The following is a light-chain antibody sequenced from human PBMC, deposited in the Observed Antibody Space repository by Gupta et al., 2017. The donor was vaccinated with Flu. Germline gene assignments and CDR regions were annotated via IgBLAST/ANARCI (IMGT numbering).Light chain of an antibody. CDR1: SSDVGAYTY. V-gene: IGLV2-11*01. Sequence: QSALTQPRSVSGSPGLSVTISCTGTSSDVGAYTYVSWSQQHTGKAPKLILYDVNKRPSGVPDRFSASKSGKTASLNIYGLQAEDEADYHCSSYAGSNTWVFGGGTKLTVL. J-gene: IGLJ3*02. CDR3: SSYAGSNTWV. CDR2: DVN.